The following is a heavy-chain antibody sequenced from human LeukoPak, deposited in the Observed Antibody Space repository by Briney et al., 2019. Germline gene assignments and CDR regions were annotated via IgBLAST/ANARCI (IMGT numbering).Heavy chain of an antibody. CDR3: VRDRFYGMDV. Sequence: GGSLRLSCAASGFTFSSSWMHWVRQAPGKGLVWVSRINHDGSTTNYVDPVKGRFTTSRDNAKDTLYLQMNNLRAEDTAVFYCVRDRFYGMDVWGQGTTVTVSS. V-gene: IGHV3-74*01. CDR2: INHDGSTT. J-gene: IGHJ6*02. CDR1: GFTFSSSW.